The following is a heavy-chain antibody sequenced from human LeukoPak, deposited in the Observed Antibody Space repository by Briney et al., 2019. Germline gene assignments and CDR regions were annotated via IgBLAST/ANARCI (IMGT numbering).Heavy chain of an antibody. CDR1: GGSISSYY. J-gene: IGHJ4*02. V-gene: IGHV4-59*01. D-gene: IGHD4-17*01. Sequence: PSETLSLTCTVSGGSISSYYWSWIRQPPGKGLEWIGYIYYSGSTNYNPSLKSRVTISVDTSKNQFSLKLSSVTAADTAVYYCARGRDYGDYHAFGYWGQGTLVTVSS. CDR2: IYYSGST. CDR3: ARGRDYGDYHAFGY.